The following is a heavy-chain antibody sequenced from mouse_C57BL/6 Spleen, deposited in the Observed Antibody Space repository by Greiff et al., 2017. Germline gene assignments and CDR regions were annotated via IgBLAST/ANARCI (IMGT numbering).Heavy chain of an antibody. CDR1: GFTFSDYG. Sequence: EVQRVESGGGLVKPGGSLKLSCAASGFTFSDYGMHWVRQAPEKGLEWVAYISSGSSTIYYADTVKGRFTISRDNAKNTLFLQMTSLRSEDTAMYYCATSYYYGSSEYYFDDWGQGTTLTVSS. J-gene: IGHJ2*01. D-gene: IGHD1-1*01. CDR2: ISSGSSTI. V-gene: IGHV5-17*01. CDR3: ATSYYYGSSEYYFDD.